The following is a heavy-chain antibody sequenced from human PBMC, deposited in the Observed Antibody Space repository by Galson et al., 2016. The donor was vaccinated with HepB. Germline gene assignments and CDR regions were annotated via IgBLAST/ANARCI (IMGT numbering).Heavy chain of an antibody. Sequence: SLRLSCAASGFTFSNYAMSWVRQAPGKGLEWVSATSGSGGSTYYDASVKGRITISRDNAKNTLHLQINSRRAEDTAVYYCVKQDRRVRGVGLLKYYFDYWGQGTLLTFSS. CDR1: GFTFSNYA. D-gene: IGHD3-10*01. CDR2: TSGSGGST. V-gene: IGHV3-23*01. J-gene: IGHJ4*02. CDR3: VKQDRRVRGVGLLKYYFDY.